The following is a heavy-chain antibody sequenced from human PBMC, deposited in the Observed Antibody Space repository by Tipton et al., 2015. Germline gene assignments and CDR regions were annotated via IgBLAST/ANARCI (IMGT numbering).Heavy chain of an antibody. D-gene: IGHD3-3*01. J-gene: IGHJ6*02. CDR1: NASVASGAHY. V-gene: IGHV4-61*08. Sequence: TLSLTCTVSNASVASGAHYWSWIRQPPGKGLEWIGDIYHTGRTNHNSSLRSRITISVDTSKNQFSLKLRSVSAADAAVYFCARGGVTAVFGVVVTTYRGMDVWGQGTTVTVSS. CDR3: ARGGVTAVFGVVVTTYRGMDV. CDR2: IYHTGRT.